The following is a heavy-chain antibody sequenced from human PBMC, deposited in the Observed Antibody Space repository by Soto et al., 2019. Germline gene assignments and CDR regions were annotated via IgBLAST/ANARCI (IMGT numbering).Heavy chain of an antibody. CDR3: AREWWSGSLIGGSL. J-gene: IGHJ4*02. V-gene: IGHV4-34*01. CDR1: GGSFSDYY. CDR2: VNHGGST. Sequence: QVQLQQWGAGLLKPSETLSLTCPVNGGSFSDYYWTWIRQPPGKGLEWIGEVNHGGSTHYNPSLKSRVSISVDTSKQQFSLNLTFVTAAATAVYYCAREWWSGSLIGGSLGGEGTLVTVSS. D-gene: IGHD3-3*01.